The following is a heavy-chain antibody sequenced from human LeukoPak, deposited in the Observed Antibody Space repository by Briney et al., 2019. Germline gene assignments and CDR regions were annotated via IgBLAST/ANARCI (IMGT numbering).Heavy chain of an antibody. CDR3: ARGHLFYSRPEVRRYFQH. CDR1: GGPISSSNNY. J-gene: IGHJ1*01. D-gene: IGHD1-14*01. V-gene: IGHV4-39*07. Sequence: KPSETLSLTCTVSGGPISSSNNYWGWVRQPPGKGLEWIGEINHSGSTNYNPSLESRVTISVDTSKNQFSLKLSSVTAADTAVYYCARGHLFYSRPEVRRYFQHWGQGTLVTVSS. CDR2: INHSGST.